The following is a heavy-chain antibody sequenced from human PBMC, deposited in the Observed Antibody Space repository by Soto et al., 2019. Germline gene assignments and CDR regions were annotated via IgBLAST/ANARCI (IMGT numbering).Heavy chain of an antibody. J-gene: IGHJ6*02. V-gene: IGHV1-18*01. CDR1: GYTLTSYG. D-gene: IGHD5-12*01. CDR3: ATTIGYSYYYYGMDV. CDR2: ISAYNGDT. Sequence: QVQLVQSGAEVTKPGASVKVSCKASGYTLTSYGISWVRQAPGQGLEWMGWISAYNGDTNYAQSLQGRVTMTTDTSTTTAYMELRSPRSDDTAVYYCATTIGYSYYYYGMDVWGQGTTVTVSS.